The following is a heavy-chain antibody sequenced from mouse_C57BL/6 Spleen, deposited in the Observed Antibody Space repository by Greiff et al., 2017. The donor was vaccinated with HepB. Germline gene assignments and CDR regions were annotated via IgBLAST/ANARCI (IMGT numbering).Heavy chain of an antibody. V-gene: IGHV1-81*01. CDR1: GYTFTSYG. J-gene: IGHJ4*01. D-gene: IGHD1-1*01. Sequence: QVHVKQSGAELARPGASVKLSCKASGYTFTSYGISWVKQRTGQGLEWIGEIYPRSGNTYYNEKFKGKAILTADKSSSTAYMELRSLTSEDSAVYFCARRGYYYEYYYAMDYWGQGTSVTVSS. CDR2: IYPRSGNT. CDR3: ARRGYYYEYYYAMDY.